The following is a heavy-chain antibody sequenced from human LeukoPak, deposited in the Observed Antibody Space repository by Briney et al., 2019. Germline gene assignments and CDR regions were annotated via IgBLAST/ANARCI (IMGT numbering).Heavy chain of an antibody. CDR2: IYYSGST. Sequence: SETLSLTCTVSGGSISSSSYYWGWIRQPPGKGLEWIGSIYYSGSTYYNPSLKSRVTISVDTSKNQFSLKLSSVTAADTAVYYCARHRMMVPGPMGWFAPWGQGTLVTVSS. CDR3: ARHRMMVPGPMGWFAP. CDR1: GGSISSSSYY. J-gene: IGHJ5*02. V-gene: IGHV4-39*01. D-gene: IGHD3-10*01.